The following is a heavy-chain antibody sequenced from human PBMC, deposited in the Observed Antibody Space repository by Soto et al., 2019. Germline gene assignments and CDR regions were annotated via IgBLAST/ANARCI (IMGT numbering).Heavy chain of an antibody. CDR3: AKDRSIAVADDRQFDY. D-gene: IGHD6-19*01. CDR1: GFTFSSYA. V-gene: IGHV3-23*01. Sequence: QPGGSLRLSCAASGFTFSSYAMSWVRQAPGKGLEWVSAISGSGGSTYYADSVKGRFTISRDNSKNTLYLQMNSLRAEDTAVYYCAKDRSIAVADDRQFDYWGQGTLVTVSS. J-gene: IGHJ4*02. CDR2: ISGSGGST.